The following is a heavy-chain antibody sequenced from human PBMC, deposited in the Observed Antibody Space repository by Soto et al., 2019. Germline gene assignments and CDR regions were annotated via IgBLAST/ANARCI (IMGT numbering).Heavy chain of an antibody. CDR1: GGSFSGGYYS. V-gene: IGHV4-30-2*01. J-gene: IGHJ3*02. CDR2: IYNSGST. CDR3: ATYRKFFQI. Sequence: TRSLTSSVSGGSFSGGYYSWSWLRQPPGKGLEWIGFIYNSGSTYYNSSLKSRVTISVDRSKNHFFLNLTSVTAADTAVYYCATYRKFFQIWGQGTKVTVSS.